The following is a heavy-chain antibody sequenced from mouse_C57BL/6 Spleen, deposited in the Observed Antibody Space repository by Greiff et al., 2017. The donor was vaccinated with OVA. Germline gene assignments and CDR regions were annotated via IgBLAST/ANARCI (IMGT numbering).Heavy chain of an antibody. CDR2: IWSGGST. CDR3: ARIRGSSYDYAMDY. J-gene: IGHJ4*01. D-gene: IGHD1-1*01. V-gene: IGHV2-2*01. Sequence: VKLMESGPGLVQPSQSLSITCTVSGFSLTSYGVHWVRQSPGKGLEWLGVIWSGGSTDYNAAFISRLSISKDNSKSQVFFKMNSLQADDTAIYYCARIRGSSYDYAMDYWGQGTSVTVSS. CDR1: GFSLTSYG.